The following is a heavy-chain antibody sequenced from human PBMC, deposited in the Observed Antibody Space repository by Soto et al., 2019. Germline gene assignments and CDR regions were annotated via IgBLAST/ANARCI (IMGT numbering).Heavy chain of an antibody. V-gene: IGHV4-31*03. CDR3: ASAPNYYYYGMDV. CDR1: GGSISSGGYY. CDR2: IYYSGST. J-gene: IGHJ6*02. Sequence: SETLSLTCTVSGGSISSGGYYWSWTRQHPGKGLEWIGYIYYSGSTYYNPSLKSRVTISVDTSKNQFSLKLSSVTAADTAVYYCASAPNYYYYGMDVWGQGTTVTVSS.